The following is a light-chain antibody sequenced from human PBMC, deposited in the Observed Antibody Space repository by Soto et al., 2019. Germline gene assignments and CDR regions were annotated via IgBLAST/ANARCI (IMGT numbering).Light chain of an antibody. CDR1: SSNIGAGYD. J-gene: IGLJ2*01. CDR3: QSYDSSLIGSRV. CDR2: GNS. V-gene: IGLV1-40*01. Sequence: QSVLTQPPSVSGAPGQRVTISCTGSSSNIGAGYDVHWYQQLPGTAPKLLIYGNSNRPSGVPDRFSGSKSGTSASLAITGLQAEGEDDYYCQSYDSSLIGSRVFGGGTKLTVL.